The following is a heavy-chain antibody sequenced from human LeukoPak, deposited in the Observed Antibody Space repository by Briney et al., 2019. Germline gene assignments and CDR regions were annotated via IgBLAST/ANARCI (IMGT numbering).Heavy chain of an antibody. CDR2: IYYSGST. D-gene: IGHD6-13*01. V-gene: IGHV4-59*11. CDR3: AREMYSNSWFIDY. Sequence: SETLSLTCTVSGGSISSHYWNWIRQPPGKGLEWIGYIYYSGSTNYNPSLESRVTISVDTSKNQFSLKLTSVTAADTAVYYCAREMYSNSWFIDYWGQGTLVTVSS. CDR1: GGSISSHY. J-gene: IGHJ4*02.